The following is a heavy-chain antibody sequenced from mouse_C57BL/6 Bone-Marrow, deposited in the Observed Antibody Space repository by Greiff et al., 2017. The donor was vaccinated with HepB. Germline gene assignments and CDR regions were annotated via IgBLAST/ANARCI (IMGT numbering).Heavy chain of an antibody. V-gene: IGHV5-2*01. CDR1: EYEFPSHD. CDR3: ARHVWLGVGYYFDY. J-gene: IGHJ2*01. D-gene: IGHD2-2*01. Sequence: EVKLVESGGGLVQPGESLKLSCESNEYEFPSHDMSWVRKTPEKRLELVAAINSDGGSTYYPDTMERRVIISRDNTTKTLYLQMSSLRSEDTALYYCARHVWLGVGYYFDYWGQGTTLTVSS. CDR2: INSDGGST.